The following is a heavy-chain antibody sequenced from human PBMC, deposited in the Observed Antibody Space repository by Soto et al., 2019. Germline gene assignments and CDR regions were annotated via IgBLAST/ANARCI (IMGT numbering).Heavy chain of an antibody. V-gene: IGHV1-69*12. Sequence: QVQLVQSGAEVKKPGSSVKVSCKASGGTFSSYAISWVRQAPGQGLEWMGEIIPIFGTANYAQKFQGRVPSTGDESTSTAYMELSSLRSEDTAVYYCARDRGPSSGYYPYWFDPWGQGTLVTVSS. CDR1: GGTFSSYA. D-gene: IGHD3-22*01. CDR3: ARDRGPSSGYYPYWFDP. CDR2: IIPIFGTA. J-gene: IGHJ5*02.